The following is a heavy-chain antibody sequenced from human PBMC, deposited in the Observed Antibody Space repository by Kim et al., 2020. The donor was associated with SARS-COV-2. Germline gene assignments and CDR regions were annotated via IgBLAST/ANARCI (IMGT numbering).Heavy chain of an antibody. CDR1: GFTFGDYA. CDR2: ISWNSGSI. CDR3: AKDIDSNVVPAAPFDY. J-gene: IGHJ4*02. Sequence: GGSLRLSCAASGFTFGDYAMHWVRQAPGKGLEWVSGISWNSGSIGYADSVKGRFTISRDNAKNSLYLQMNSLRAEDTALYYCAKDIDSNVVPAAPFDYWGQGTLVTVSS. V-gene: IGHV3-9*01. D-gene: IGHD2-2*01.